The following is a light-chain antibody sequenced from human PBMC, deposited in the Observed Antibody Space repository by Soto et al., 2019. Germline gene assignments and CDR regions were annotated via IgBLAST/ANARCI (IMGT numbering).Light chain of an antibody. Sequence: QSVLTQPPSVSAAPGQKVTISCSGSSSNIGNNYVSWYQQLPGTAPKLLIYDNNKRPSGIPDRFSGSKSGTSATLGITGLQTGDEADYYCGTWDSSLSAWVFGGGTK. V-gene: IGLV1-51*01. CDR3: GTWDSSLSAWV. CDR1: SSNIGNNY. J-gene: IGLJ3*02. CDR2: DNN.